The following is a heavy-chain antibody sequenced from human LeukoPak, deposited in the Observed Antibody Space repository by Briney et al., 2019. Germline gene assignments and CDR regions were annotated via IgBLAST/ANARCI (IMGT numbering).Heavy chain of an antibody. CDR3: AKVSFGAYGFDS. CDR2: ISGSGGST. Sequence: GGSLRLSCVASGFTFSSYSMNWARQAPGKGLEWVSVISGSGGSTSYADSVKGRFTISRDNSKNTLYLQMNSLRAEDTAVYYCAKVSFGAYGFDSWGQGTLVTVSS. J-gene: IGHJ4*02. D-gene: IGHD4-17*01. V-gene: IGHV3-23*01. CDR1: GFTFSSYS.